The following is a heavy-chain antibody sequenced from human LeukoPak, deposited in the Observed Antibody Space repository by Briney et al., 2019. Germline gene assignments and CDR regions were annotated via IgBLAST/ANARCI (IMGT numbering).Heavy chain of an antibody. CDR3: ARDRGYSAFDF. CDR1: GFTFGTSW. Sequence: GGSLRLSCGVSGFTFGTSWMNWVRQAPGKGLEWVASMDGDGGHIYHAGSMKGRFTISRDNAKNSLYLQLNSLRAEDTAVYYCARDRGYSAFDFWGQGTLVTVSS. J-gene: IGHJ4*02. D-gene: IGHD5-18*01. CDR2: MDGDGGHI. V-gene: IGHV3-7*01.